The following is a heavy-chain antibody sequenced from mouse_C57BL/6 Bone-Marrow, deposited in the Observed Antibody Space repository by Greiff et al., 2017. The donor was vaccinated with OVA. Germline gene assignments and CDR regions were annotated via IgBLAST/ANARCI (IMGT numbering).Heavy chain of an antibody. CDR1: GYTFTSYW. CDR3: ARSRGNWYFDV. Sequence: QVQLQQPGAELVKPGASVKLSCKASGYTFTSYWMHWVKQRPGQGLEWIGMIHPNSGSTNYNEKFKSKATLTVDNSSSTAYMQLSSLASEDSAAYCCARSRGNWYFDVWGTGTTVTVSS. J-gene: IGHJ1*03. CDR2: IHPNSGST. V-gene: IGHV1-64*01.